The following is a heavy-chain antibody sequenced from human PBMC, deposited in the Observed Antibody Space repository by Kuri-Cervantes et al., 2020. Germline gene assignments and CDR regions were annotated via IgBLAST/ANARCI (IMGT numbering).Heavy chain of an antibody. Sequence: GSLRLSCAVYGGSFSGYYWSWIRQPPGKGLEWIGEINHSGSTNYNPSLKSRVTISVDTSKNQFSLKLSSVTAADTAVYYCARDLTTVTTGYYYYGMDVWGQGTTVTVSS. D-gene: IGHD4-11*01. J-gene: IGHJ6*02. CDR2: INHSGST. CDR1: GGSFSGYY. V-gene: IGHV4-34*01. CDR3: ARDLTTVTTGYYYYGMDV.